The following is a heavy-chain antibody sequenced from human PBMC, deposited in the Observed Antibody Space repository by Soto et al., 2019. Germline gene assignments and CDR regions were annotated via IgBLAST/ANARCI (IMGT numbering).Heavy chain of an antibody. V-gene: IGHV4-59*08. CDR2: IYYSGST. CDR1: GGSISSYY. CDR3: ARHNYGSGSTYFDY. J-gene: IGHJ4*02. Sequence: SETLALTCTVTGGSISSYYWSWIRQPPGKGLEWIGYIYYSGSTNYNPSLKSRVTISVDTSKNQFSLKLNSMTAADTAVYYCARHNYGSGSTYFDYWGQGTLVTVSS. D-gene: IGHD3-10*01.